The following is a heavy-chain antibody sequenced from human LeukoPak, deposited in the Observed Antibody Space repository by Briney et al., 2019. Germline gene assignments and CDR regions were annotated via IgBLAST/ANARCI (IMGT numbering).Heavy chain of an antibody. CDR3: ARDPRGPTAYDHSGRDSFED. J-gene: IGHJ4*02. CDR2: INWNSDSI. Sequence: GGSLRLSCAVSGFTFDDYAMHWVRQVPGKGLEWVSGINWNSDSIGYADSVKGRFTTSRDNAKNSLYLQMNSLRPDDTAVYYCARDPRGPTAYDHSGRDSFEDWGQGTRVTVSS. CDR1: GFTFDDYA. D-gene: IGHD3-22*01. V-gene: IGHV3-9*01.